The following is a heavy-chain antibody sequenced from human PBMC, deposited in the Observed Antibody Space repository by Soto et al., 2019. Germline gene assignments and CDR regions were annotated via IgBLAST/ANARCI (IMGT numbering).Heavy chain of an antibody. Sequence: QVQLQESGPGLVKPSQTLSLTCTVSGGSISSGGYYWSWLRQHPGKGLEWIGYIYYSGSTYYKPSLKIRVTISVDTSKNQFSLKLSSVTAADTAVYYCAREEYSSSSPAFDYWGQGTLVTVSS. CDR3: AREEYSSSSPAFDY. D-gene: IGHD6-6*01. J-gene: IGHJ4*02. CDR2: IYYSGST. V-gene: IGHV4-31*03. CDR1: GGSISSGGYY.